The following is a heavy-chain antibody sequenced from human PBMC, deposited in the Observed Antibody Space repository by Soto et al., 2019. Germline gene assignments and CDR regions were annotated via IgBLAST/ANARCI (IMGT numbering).Heavy chain of an antibody. CDR1: GFTFSPFW. J-gene: IGHJ4*02. CDR3: ARGSNHFDY. D-gene: IGHD4-4*01. CDR2: INSDGNST. V-gene: IGHV3-74*01. Sequence: EVQLVESGGGLVEPGGSLRLSCAASGFTFSPFWMHWVRQVPGKGPVWVSRINSDGNSTSYADSVKGRFTISRDNAKNTLYLQMNSLRAEDTAVYYCARGSNHFDYWGQGTLVTVSS.